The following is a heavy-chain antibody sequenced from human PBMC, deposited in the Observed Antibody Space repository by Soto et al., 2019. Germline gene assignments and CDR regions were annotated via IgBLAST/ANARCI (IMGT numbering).Heavy chain of an antibody. V-gene: IGHV3-7*01. CDR1: GFMFTSYS. Sequence: PGGSLRLSCAASGFMFTSYSMSWVRQAPGMGLEWVTNIDQHGSEKKYVDSVKGRFTISRDNAKNSVSLQMNSLRAEDTAVYYCARDRSGSYSYYYYGMDVWGQGTTVTAP. J-gene: IGHJ6*02. CDR2: IDQHGSEK. CDR3: ARDRSGSYSYYYYGMDV. D-gene: IGHD1-26*01.